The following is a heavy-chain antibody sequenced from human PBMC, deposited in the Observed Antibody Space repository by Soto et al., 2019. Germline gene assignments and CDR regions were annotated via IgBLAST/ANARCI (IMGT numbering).Heavy chain of an antibody. Sequence: SETLSLTCAVYGGSFNGYYWIWIRPPPGKGLEWIGEINHSGSTNYNPSLKSRVTISVDTSKNQFSLKLSSVTAADTAVYYCARVHYYDSSGYYYPWFDPWGQGTRVT. V-gene: IGHV4-34*01. D-gene: IGHD3-22*01. CDR3: ARVHYYDSSGYYYPWFDP. CDR1: GGSFNGYY. CDR2: INHSGST. J-gene: IGHJ5*02.